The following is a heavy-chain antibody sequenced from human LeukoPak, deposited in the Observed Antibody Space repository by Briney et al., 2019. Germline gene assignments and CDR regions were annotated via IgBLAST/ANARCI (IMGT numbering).Heavy chain of an antibody. CDR2: IWYDGGNR. Sequence: GRSLRLSCAASGFTFSSYDMHWVRQAPGKGLEWVAVIWYDGGNRYYADSVKGRFTISRDNSKNTLYLQMNSLRAEDTAVYYCAKDFTYYGSGSYYDYYFDYWGQGTLVTVSS. D-gene: IGHD3-10*01. J-gene: IGHJ4*02. CDR3: AKDFTYYGSGSYYDYYFDY. CDR1: GFTFSSYD. V-gene: IGHV3-33*06.